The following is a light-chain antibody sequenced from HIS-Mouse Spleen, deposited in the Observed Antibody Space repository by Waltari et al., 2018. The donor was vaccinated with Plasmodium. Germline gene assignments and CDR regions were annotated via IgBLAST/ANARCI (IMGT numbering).Light chain of an antibody. V-gene: IGKV4-1*01. Sequence: DIVMTQSPDSLAVSLRERATITCRSRLSVLYSSNNKNYLAWYQQKPGQPPKLLIYWASTRESGVPDRFSGSGSGTDFTLTISSLQAEDVAVYYCQQYYSTPLTFGGGTKVEIK. CDR1: LSVLYSSNNKNY. CDR3: QQYYSTPLT. J-gene: IGKJ4*01. CDR2: WAS.